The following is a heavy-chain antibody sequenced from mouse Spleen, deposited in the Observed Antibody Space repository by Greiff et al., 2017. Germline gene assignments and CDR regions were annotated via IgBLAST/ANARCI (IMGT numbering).Heavy chain of an antibody. J-gene: IGHJ4*01. D-gene: IGHD1-1*01. Sequence: VKVVESGPGLVAPSQSLSITCTVSGFSLTNYAVHWVRQSPGKGLEWLGVIWSDGSTDYNAAFISRLSISKDNSKSQVFFKMNSLQADDTAIYYCARDYYGNYAMDYWGQGTSVTVSS. CDR2: IWSDGST. CDR3: ARDYYGNYAMDY. V-gene: IGHV2-4-1*01. CDR1: GFSLTNYA.